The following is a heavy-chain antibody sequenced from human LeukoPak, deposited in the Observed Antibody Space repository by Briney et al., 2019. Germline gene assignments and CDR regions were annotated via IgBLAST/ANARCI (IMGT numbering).Heavy chain of an antibody. J-gene: IGHJ5*02. CDR1: GFTFSSYW. CDR2: INSDGSNT. CDR3: ARDPYYDILTGYYDGGWFDP. Sequence: GGSLRLSCAASGFTFSSYWMHWVRQAPGKGLVWVSRINSDGSNTSYADSVKGRFTISRDNAKNTLYLQMNSLRAEDTAVYYCARDPYYDILTGYYDGGWFDPWGQGTLVTVSS. D-gene: IGHD3-9*01. V-gene: IGHV3-74*01.